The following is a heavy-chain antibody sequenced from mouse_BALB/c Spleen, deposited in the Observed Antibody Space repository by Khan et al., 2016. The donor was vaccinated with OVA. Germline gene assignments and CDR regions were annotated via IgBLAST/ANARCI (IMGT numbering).Heavy chain of an antibody. CDR3: ARGNWQSYYFDY. CDR2: INPYNGGT. V-gene: IGHV1S136*01. J-gene: IGHJ2*01. D-gene: IGHD4-1*01. Sequence: EVQLQQSGPELVKPGASVKMSFKASGYIFTNYVLHWVKQKPGQGLEWIGYINPYNGGTQYNEKFKGTATLASDKSSITAYMELSSVTSEDSAVYYCARGNWQSYYFDYWGQGTTLTRSS. CDR1: GYIFTNYV.